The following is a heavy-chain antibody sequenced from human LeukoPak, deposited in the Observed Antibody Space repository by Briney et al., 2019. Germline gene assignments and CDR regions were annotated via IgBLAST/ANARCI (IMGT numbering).Heavy chain of an antibody. Sequence: GGSLRLSCAASGFTFSSYAMSWVRQAPGKGLEWVSAISGSGGSTYYADSVKGRFTISRDNSKNTLYLQMNSLRAEDTAVYYCAKEGSRTYYYDSSGYSTYFQHWGQGTLVTVSS. CDR3: AKEGSRTYYYDSSGYSTYFQH. J-gene: IGHJ1*01. D-gene: IGHD3-22*01. CDR2: ISGSGGST. V-gene: IGHV3-23*01. CDR1: GFTFSSYA.